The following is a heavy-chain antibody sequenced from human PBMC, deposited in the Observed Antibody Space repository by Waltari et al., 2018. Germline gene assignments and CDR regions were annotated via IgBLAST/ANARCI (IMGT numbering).Heavy chain of an antibody. CDR1: GGSISGYY. J-gene: IGHJ6*03. CDR2: IYYDGST. Sequence: QVQLQESGPGLVKPSETLSLTCTVSGGSISGYYWRWIRQPPGKGMELIGYIYYDGSTNHSPSLESRVTISVDTSKNQFSVKLTSATTADTAVYYCARGEGDISEGYHYYYMDVWGKGTTVTVSS. CDR3: ARGEGDISEGYHYYYMDV. V-gene: IGHV4-59*01. D-gene: IGHD3-9*01.